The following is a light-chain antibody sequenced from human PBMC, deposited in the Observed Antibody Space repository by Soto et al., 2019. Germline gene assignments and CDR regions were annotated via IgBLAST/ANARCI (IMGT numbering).Light chain of an antibody. CDR3: QLFGT. CDR2: GAS. V-gene: IGKV3-20*01. J-gene: IGKJ1*01. Sequence: ELEMTQYGGSVSLGRGGSVTLSCRASQSVSSSYLAWYQQKPGQAPRLLIYGASSRATGIPDRFSGSGSGTDFPLTISILEPEVFPVSYCQLFGTVGHGTKVEIK. CDR1: QSVSSSY.